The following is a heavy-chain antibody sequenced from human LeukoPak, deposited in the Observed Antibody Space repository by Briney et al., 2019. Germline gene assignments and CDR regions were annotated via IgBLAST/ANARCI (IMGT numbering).Heavy chain of an antibody. CDR3: AKDRAPGYCSSTSCLYYFDY. V-gene: IGHV3-30*02. CDR1: GFTFSSYG. J-gene: IGHJ4*02. CDR2: IRYDGSNK. D-gene: IGHD2-2*03. Sequence: PGGSLRLSCAASGFTFSSYGMHWVRQAPGKGLEWVAFIRYDGSNKYYADSVKGRLTISRDNSKNTLYLQMNSLRAEDTAVYYCAKDRAPGYCSSTSCLYYFDYWGQGTLVTVSS.